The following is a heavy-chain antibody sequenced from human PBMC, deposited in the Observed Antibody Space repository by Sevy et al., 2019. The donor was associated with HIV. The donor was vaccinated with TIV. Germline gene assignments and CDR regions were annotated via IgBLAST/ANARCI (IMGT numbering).Heavy chain of an antibody. CDR1: GFTFSSYS. D-gene: IGHD2-21*01. CDR2: ISSSSSTI. Sequence: GGSLRLSCAASGFTFSSYSMNWVRQAPGKGLEWVSYISSSSSTIYYADSVKDRFTISRDNAKNSLYLQMNSLRAEDTAVYYCARDRVIAIYAFDIWGQGTMVTVSS. CDR3: ARDRVIAIYAFDI. V-gene: IGHV3-48*01. J-gene: IGHJ3*02.